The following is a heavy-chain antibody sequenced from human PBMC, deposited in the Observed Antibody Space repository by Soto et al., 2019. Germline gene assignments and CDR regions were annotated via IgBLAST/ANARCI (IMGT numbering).Heavy chain of an antibody. Sequence: EVQLVESGGGLVQPGRSLRLSCAASGFTFDDYAMHWVRQAPGKGLEWVSGISWNSRSIGYADSVKGRLTISIDNAKNSLYLQMTSLRAEDTALYYCAKGVAAAGTIPLVYWGQGTPVTVSS. CDR3: AKGVAAAGTIPLVY. D-gene: IGHD6-13*01. J-gene: IGHJ4*02. CDR1: GFTFDDYA. V-gene: IGHV3-9*01. CDR2: ISWNSRSI.